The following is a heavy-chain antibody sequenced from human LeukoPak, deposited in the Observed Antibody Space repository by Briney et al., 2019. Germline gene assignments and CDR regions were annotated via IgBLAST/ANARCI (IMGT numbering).Heavy chain of an antibody. CDR2: ISSSSSTI. V-gene: IGHV3-48*04. CDR3: ARGGSQFHDAFDI. D-gene: IGHD1-26*01. Sequence: QAGGSLRLSCAASGFTFSSYSMNWVRQAPGKGLEWVSYISSSSSTIYYADSVKGRFTISRDNAKNSLYLQMNSLRAEDTAVYYCARGGSQFHDAFDIWGQGTMVTVSS. J-gene: IGHJ3*02. CDR1: GFTFSSYS.